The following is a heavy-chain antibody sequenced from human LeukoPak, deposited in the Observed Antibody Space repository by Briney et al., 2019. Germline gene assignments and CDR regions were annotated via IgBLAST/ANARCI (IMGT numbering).Heavy chain of an antibody. J-gene: IGHJ6*04. CDR1: GFTFSSYA. V-gene: IGHV3-23*01. Sequence: GGSLRLSCPASGFTFSSYAMSWVRQDPGKGLEWVSAIIGSGGSTYYAHSVKGRFTISRDNSKNTLYLQMNSLRAEDAAVYYCVQYSYGSGGGYYGMDVWGKGTTVTVSS. D-gene: IGHD5-18*01. CDR3: VQYSYGSGGGYYGMDV. CDR2: IIGSGGST.